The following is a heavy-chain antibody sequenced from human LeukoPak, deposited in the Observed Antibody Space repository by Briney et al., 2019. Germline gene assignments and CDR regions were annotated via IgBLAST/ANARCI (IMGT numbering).Heavy chain of an antibody. V-gene: IGHV4-31*03. CDR1: GGSISSGGYY. D-gene: IGHD3-10*01. J-gene: IGHJ4*02. CDR2: IYYSGST. CDR3: ARAEGSGPIDY. Sequence: DPSETLSLTCTVSGGSISSGGYYWSWIRQHPGKGLEWIGCIYYSGSTYYNPSLKSRVTISVDTSKNQFSLKLSSVTAADTAVYYCARAEGSGPIDYWGQGTLVTVSS.